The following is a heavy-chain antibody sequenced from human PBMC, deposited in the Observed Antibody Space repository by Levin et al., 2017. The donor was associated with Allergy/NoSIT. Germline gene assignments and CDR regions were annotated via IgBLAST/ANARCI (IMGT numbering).Heavy chain of an antibody. J-gene: IGHJ3*02. CDR3: ARGLTSGSQAGGFVQNAFDI. CDR1: GFTFSSYS. V-gene: IGHV3-21*01. CDR2: ISSSSSYI. D-gene: IGHD1-26*01. Sequence: PGESLKISCAASGFTFSSYSMNWVRQAPGKGLEWVSSISSSSSYIYYADSVKGRFTISRDNAKNSLYLQMNSLRAEDTAVYYCARGLTSGSQAGGFVQNAFDIWGQGTMVTVSS.